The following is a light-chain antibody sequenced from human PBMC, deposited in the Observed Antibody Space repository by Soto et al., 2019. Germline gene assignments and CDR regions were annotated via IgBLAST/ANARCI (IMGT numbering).Light chain of an antibody. CDR2: DAF. CDR1: QSIGNS. J-gene: IGKJ4*01. CDR3: RQRYNWPLT. Sequence: EIVLTQSPGTLSLSPGERATLSCKASQSIGNSLGWFQQKPGQAPRLLIDDAFNRATGIPARFTGSGSGSDFTLTISSLEPEDFGVYYCRQRYNWPLTFGGGTKVDIK. V-gene: IGKV3-11*01.